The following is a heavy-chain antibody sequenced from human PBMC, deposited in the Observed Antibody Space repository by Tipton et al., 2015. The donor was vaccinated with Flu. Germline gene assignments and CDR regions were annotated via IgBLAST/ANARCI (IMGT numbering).Heavy chain of an antibody. CDR3: TRQVEAATRSSS. V-gene: IGHV4-39*07. J-gene: IGHJ4*02. Sequence: LRLSCTVSGGSVSSSDFYWGWVRQPPGKGPEWIGSIFHSGTTYYDLPLQSRVTISLDTSKNQFSLKMKSVTVADTAVYYCTRQVEAATRSSSWGQGTLVTVSS. CDR2: IFHSGTT. CDR1: GGSVSSSDFY. D-gene: IGHD2-15*01.